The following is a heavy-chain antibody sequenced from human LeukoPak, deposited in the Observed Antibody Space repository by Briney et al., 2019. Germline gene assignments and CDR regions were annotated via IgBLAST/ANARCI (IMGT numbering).Heavy chain of an antibody. D-gene: IGHD3-3*01. V-gene: IGHV1-69*13. J-gene: IGHJ4*02. Sequence: GASVKVSCKASGGTFSGYAISWVRQAPGQGLEWMGGIIPIFGTANYAQKFQGRVTITADESTSTAYMELSSLRSEDTAVYYCARGPWSGYYSYYFDYWGQGTLVTVSS. CDR3: ARGPWSGYYSYYFDY. CDR1: GGTFSGYA. CDR2: IIPIFGTA.